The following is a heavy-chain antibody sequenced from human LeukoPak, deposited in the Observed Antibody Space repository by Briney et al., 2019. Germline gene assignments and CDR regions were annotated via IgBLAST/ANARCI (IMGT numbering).Heavy chain of an antibody. J-gene: IGHJ4*02. Sequence: GGSLRLSCAASGFIFNSYAIYWVRQAPGKGLEWVAVISYDGSNKFYADSVKGRFTISRDNSKNTLYLQMNCLRAEDTAVYYCARELLVPAAIGGGFDYWGQGTLVTVSS. D-gene: IGHD2-2*02. V-gene: IGHV3-30*04. CDR3: ARELLVPAAIGGGFDY. CDR1: GFIFNSYA. CDR2: ISYDGSNK.